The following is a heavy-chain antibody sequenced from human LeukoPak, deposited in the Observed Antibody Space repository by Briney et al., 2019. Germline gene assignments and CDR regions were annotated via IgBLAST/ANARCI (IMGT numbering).Heavy chain of an antibody. V-gene: IGHV3-9*01. CDR3: SKDTYTYATRGFDY. Sequence: SGGSPRLSCAASGFTFDDYAMHWVRQAPGKGLEWVSGISWNSGSIGYADSVKGRFTISRDNAKNSLYLQMNSLRAEDTALYYCSKDTYTYATRGFDYWGQGTLVTVSS. J-gene: IGHJ4*02. CDR2: ISWNSGSI. CDR1: GFTFDDYA. D-gene: IGHD5-18*01.